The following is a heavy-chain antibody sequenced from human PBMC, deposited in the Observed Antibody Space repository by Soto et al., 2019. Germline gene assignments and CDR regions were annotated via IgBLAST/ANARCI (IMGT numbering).Heavy chain of an antibody. CDR3: ARSPRRVDGKWFFDY. V-gene: IGHV4-4*02. J-gene: IGHJ4*02. CDR2: ILHTGHT. Sequence: QVQLQESGPGLVEPSGTLSLTCGVSGDSFSSSNWWTWIRQPPGKGLEWIGDILHTGHTDYSPSLRCRITISIDTSKKEFSLHLTSVTATDTAVYYCARSPRRVDGKWFFDYWGPGALVTVSS. D-gene: IGHD3-22*01. CDR1: GDSFSSSNW.